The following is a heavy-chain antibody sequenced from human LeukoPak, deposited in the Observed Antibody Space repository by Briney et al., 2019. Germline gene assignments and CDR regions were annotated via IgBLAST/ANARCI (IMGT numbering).Heavy chain of an antibody. CDR3: ATSFWSGYPSNWFDP. CDR2: FDPEDGET. Sequence: ASVKVSCKVSGYTLTELSMHWVRQAPGKGLEWMGGFDPEDGETIYAQKFQGRVTMTVDTPTDTAYMELSSLRSEDTAVYYCATSFWSGYPSNWFDPWGQGTLVTVSS. V-gene: IGHV1-24*01. J-gene: IGHJ5*02. D-gene: IGHD3-3*01. CDR1: GYTLTELS.